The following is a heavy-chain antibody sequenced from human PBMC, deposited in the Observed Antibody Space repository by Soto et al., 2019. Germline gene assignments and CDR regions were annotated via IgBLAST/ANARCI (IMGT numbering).Heavy chain of an antibody. D-gene: IGHD2-2*01. CDR3: TRTRGQLLADAFDF. CDR2: TYYRSKWYF. CDR1: GDSVSTNTAA. Sequence: SQTLSLTCAISGDSVSTNTAAWNWVRQSPSRGLEWLGMTYYRSKWYFDYAVSVKSRITITPDTSKNQFSLHLDSVTPGDTAVYYCTRTRGQLLADAFDFWGLGTMGTVSS. V-gene: IGHV6-1*01. J-gene: IGHJ3*01.